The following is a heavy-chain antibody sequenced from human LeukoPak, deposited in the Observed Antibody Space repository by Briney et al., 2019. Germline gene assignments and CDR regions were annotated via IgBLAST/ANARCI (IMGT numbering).Heavy chain of an antibody. Sequence: SVKVSCKASGGTFSSYAISWVRQAPGQGLEWMGGIIPILGTANYAQKFQGRVTITADESTSTAYMELSSLRSEDTAVYYCARDRGDYYYMDVWGKGTTVTVSS. D-gene: IGHD3-10*01. CDR1: GGTFSSYA. CDR3: ARDRGDYYYMDV. V-gene: IGHV1-69*13. CDR2: IIPILGTA. J-gene: IGHJ6*03.